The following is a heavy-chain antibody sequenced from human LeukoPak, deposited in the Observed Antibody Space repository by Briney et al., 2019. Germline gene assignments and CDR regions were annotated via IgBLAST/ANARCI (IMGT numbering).Heavy chain of an antibody. V-gene: IGHV3-21*01. Sequence: GGSLRLSCAASGFTFSSYSMNWVRQAPGKGLEWVSSISSSSSYIYYADSVKGRFTISRDNAKNSLYLQMNSPRAEDTAVYYCARDLKGITRGAFDIWGQGTMVTVSS. D-gene: IGHD3-10*01. CDR2: ISSSSSYI. CDR1: GFTFSSYS. CDR3: ARDLKGITRGAFDI. J-gene: IGHJ3*02.